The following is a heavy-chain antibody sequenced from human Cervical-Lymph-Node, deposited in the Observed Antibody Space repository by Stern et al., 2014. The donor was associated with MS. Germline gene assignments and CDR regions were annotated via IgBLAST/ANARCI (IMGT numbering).Heavy chain of an antibody. J-gene: IGHJ4*02. V-gene: IGHV1-46*03. D-gene: IGHD5-12*01. CDR2: ISPRGGST. CDR3: ARYYDGYDGGLDY. CDR1: GFIFTNYY. Sequence: QDQLVQSGTEVKKPGASMKVSCKTSGFIFTNYYIHWVRQAPGQGLEWMGIISPRGGSTDSAQEFQGRLTLTRDTSTITVYMQLSSLRSEDTAVYYCARYYDGYDGGLDYWGQGTVVIVSS.